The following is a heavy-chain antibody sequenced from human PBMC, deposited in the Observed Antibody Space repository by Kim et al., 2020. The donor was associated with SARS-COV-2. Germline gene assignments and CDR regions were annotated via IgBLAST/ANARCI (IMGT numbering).Heavy chain of an antibody. D-gene: IGHD2-2*01. J-gene: IGHJ3*02. V-gene: IGHV4-39*01. CDR3: ARLSVVTDAFDI. Sequence: YYNPSLKSRVTISVDTSKNQFSLKLSSVTAADTAVYYCARLSVVTDAFDIWGQGTMVTVSS.